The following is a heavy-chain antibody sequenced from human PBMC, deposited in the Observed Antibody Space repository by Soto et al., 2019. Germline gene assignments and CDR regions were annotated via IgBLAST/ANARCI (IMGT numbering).Heavy chain of an antibody. V-gene: IGHV1-8*01. D-gene: IGHD5-18*01. Sequence: ASVKVSCKASGYTFTSYDINWVRQATGQGLEWMGWMNPNSGNTGYAQKFQGRVTMTRNTSISTAYMERSSLRSEDTAVYYCARGGTARYYFEYWGRGTLVAVCS. CDR2: MNPNSGNT. J-gene: IGHJ4*02. CDR3: ARGGTARYYFEY. CDR1: GYTFTSYD.